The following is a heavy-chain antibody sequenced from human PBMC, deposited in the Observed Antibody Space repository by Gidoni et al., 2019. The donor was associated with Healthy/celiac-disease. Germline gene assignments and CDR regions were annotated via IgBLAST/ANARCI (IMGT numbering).Heavy chain of an antibody. CDR1: GYSFTSYW. Sequence: EVQLVQSGAEVKKPGESLKISCKGSGYSFTSYWIGWVRQMPGKGLEWMGIIYPGDSDTRYSPSFQGQVTISADKSISTAYLQWSSLKASDTAMYYCARIGMVRGVIRFYFDYWGQGTLVTVSS. J-gene: IGHJ4*02. D-gene: IGHD3-10*01. CDR2: IYPGDSDT. CDR3: ARIGMVRGVIRFYFDY. V-gene: IGHV5-51*01.